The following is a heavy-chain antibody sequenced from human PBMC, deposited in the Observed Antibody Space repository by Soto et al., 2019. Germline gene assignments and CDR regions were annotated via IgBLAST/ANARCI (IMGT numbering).Heavy chain of an antibody. CDR3: AKSKPVANYNPYYYSYYSMDV. D-gene: IGHD3-10*01. V-gene: IGHV3-23*01. J-gene: IGHJ6*03. CDR1: GFTFSSYA. CDR2: ISGSGGST. Sequence: GGSLRLSCAASGFTFSSYAMSWVRQAPGKGLEWVSAISGSGGSTYYADSVKGRFTISRDNSKNTLYLQMNSLRAEDTAVYYCAKSKPVANYNPYYYSYYSMDVWGKGTTVTVS.